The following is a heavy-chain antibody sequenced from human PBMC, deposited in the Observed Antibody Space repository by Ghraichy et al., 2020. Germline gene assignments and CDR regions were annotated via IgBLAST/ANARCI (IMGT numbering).Heavy chain of an antibody. CDR1: GFTFSSYG. Sequence: GGSLRLSCAASGFTFSSYGMHWVRQAPGKGLEWVAVISYDGSNKYYADSVKGRFTISRDNSKNTLYLQMNSLRAEDTAVYYCAKDPSGAVTNDYWGQGTLVTVSS. CDR2: ISYDGSNK. V-gene: IGHV3-30*18. J-gene: IGHJ4*02. D-gene: IGHD4-17*01. CDR3: AKDPSGAVTNDY.